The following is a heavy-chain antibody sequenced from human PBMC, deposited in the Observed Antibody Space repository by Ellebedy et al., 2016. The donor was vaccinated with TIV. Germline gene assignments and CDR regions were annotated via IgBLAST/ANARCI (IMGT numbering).Heavy chain of an antibody. D-gene: IGHD6-13*01. Sequence: GESLKISCAASGFTFSRYNMNWLRQAPGKGLEWVSSISSTSTYIYYADSVKGRFTISRENAKNSLYLQMNSLRAGDTAVYYCARGYSSSWYTRPGYGMDVWGQGTTVTVSS. V-gene: IGHV3-21*01. CDR2: ISSTSTYI. J-gene: IGHJ6*02. CDR1: GFTFSRYN. CDR3: ARGYSSSWYTRPGYGMDV.